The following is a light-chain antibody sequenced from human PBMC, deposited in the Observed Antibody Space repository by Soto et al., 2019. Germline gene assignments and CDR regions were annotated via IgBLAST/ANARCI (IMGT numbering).Light chain of an antibody. Sequence: DIQMTQSPSTLSASVGDRDTITCRASQSISSWLAWYQQKPGKAPKLLIYDASSLESGVPSRFSGSGSGTEFTFTFSSLQPDDFATYYCQQYNSYGITFGQGTRLEIK. CDR2: DAS. CDR3: QQYNSYGIT. V-gene: IGKV1-5*01. CDR1: QSISSW. J-gene: IGKJ5*01.